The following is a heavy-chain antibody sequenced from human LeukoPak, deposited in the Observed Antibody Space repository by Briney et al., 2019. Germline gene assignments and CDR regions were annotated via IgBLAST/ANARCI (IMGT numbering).Heavy chain of an antibody. J-gene: IGHJ4*02. D-gene: IGHD5-18*01. CDR1: GYTFTGYY. CDR2: INPNSGGT. CDR3: ARRRGYSYGIDY. Sequence: ASVKVSCKASGYTFTGYYMHWVRQAPGQGLEWMGWINPNSGGTNYAQKFQGRVTMTRDTSISTAYMKLSRLRSDDTAVYYCARRRGYSYGIDYWGQGTLVTVSS. V-gene: IGHV1-2*02.